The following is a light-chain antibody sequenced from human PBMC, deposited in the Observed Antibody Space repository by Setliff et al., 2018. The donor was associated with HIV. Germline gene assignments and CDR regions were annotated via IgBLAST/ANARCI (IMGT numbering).Light chain of an antibody. Sequence: SALAQPASVSGSPGQSITISCTGTSSYVAGYNYVSWYQQHPGKGPKLMIYDVSNRPSGVSNRFSGSKSGNTASLTISGLQAEDEADYYCSSYTSRSTLVFGGGTKVTVL. CDR1: SSYVAGYNY. CDR3: SSYTSRSTLV. V-gene: IGLV2-14*03. J-gene: IGLJ3*02. CDR2: DVS.